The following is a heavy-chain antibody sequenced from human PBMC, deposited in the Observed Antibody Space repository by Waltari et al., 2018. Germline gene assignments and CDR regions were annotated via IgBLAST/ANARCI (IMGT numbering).Heavy chain of an antibody. D-gene: IGHD3-10*01. CDR1: GGSFSGSF. V-gene: IGHV4-34*01. CDR2: INRDGTA. CDR3: ARVGDYHGSGRFGLDV. J-gene: IGHJ6*02. Sequence: QAQLHQWGAGLLKPSETLSLTCAVSGGSFSGSFWRWIRQSPGKGLEWIGVINRDGTANDNPSLKSRVGMSVDTIKSQISLSLSSVTAADAAVYYCARVGDYHGSGRFGLDVWGRGTRVTVSS.